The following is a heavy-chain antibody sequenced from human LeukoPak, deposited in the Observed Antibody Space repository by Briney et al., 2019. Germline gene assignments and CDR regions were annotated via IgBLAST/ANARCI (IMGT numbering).Heavy chain of an antibody. CDR3: AGRPRVSGYYYGMDV. J-gene: IGHJ6*02. V-gene: IGHV1-69*13. CDR2: IIPIFGTA. CDR1: GGTFSSYA. D-gene: IGHD3-10*01. Sequence: GASVKVSCKASGGTFSSYAISWVRQAPGHGLEWMGGIIPIFGTANYAQKFQGRVTITADESTSTAYMELSSLRSEDTAVYYCAGRPRVSGYYYGMDVWGQGTTVTVSS.